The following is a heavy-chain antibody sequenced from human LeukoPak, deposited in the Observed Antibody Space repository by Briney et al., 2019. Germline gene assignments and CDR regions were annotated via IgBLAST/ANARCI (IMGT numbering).Heavy chain of an antibody. V-gene: IGHV3-21*01. CDR2: ISSSSSYI. CDR3: ARPSLFWSGYYKDYYYYMDV. J-gene: IGHJ6*03. CDR1: GFIFSSYS. Sequence: PGGSLRLSCAASGFIFSSYSMNWVRQAPGKGLEWVSSISSSSSYIYYADSVKGRFTISRDNANSSLYLQMNSLRAEDTAVYYCARPSLFWSGYYKDYYYYMDVWGKGTTVTVSS. D-gene: IGHD3-3*01.